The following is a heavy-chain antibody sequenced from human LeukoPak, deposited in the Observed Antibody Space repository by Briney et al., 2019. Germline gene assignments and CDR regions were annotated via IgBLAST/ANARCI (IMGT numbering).Heavy chain of an antibody. V-gene: IGHV3-7*01. CDR1: GFTFSRYW. J-gene: IGHJ4*02. Sequence: GGSLRLSCAASGFTFSRYWMSWVRQAPGKGLEWVASVNEDGSQKNYADTVEGRFTISRDNAKKSLVLQMNSLRVEDTAIYYCAREAYWGPGTLVTVSS. CDR3: AREAY. CDR2: VNEDGSQK.